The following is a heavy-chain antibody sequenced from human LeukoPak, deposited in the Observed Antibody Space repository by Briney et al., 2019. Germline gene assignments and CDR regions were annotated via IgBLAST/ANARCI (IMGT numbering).Heavy chain of an antibody. Sequence: ASVKVSCKVSGYTFTDYYMHWVRQAPGKGLEWMGLVDPEDGETIYAKKLQGRVTITAATSTDTAYMELSSLRSEDTAVYYCATLFIPIAAAGKLDYWGQGTLVIVSS. J-gene: IGHJ4*02. D-gene: IGHD6-13*01. CDR1: GYTFTDYY. CDR3: ATLFIPIAAAGKLDY. CDR2: VDPEDGET. V-gene: IGHV1-69-2*01.